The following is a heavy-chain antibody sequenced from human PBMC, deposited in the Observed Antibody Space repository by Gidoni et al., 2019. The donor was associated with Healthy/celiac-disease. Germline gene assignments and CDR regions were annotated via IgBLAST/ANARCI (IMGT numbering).Heavy chain of an antibody. Sequence: QVQLVQSGAEVKKPGASLKVSCKASGYTFNSYDINWVRQATGQGLEWMGWMNPNSGNTGYAQKCQGRVTMTRSTARSTADMELSSLRSEDTAVYYCARVREGDYFDYWGQGTLVTVSS. CDR3: ARVREGDYFDY. J-gene: IGHJ4*02. CDR2: MNPNSGNT. V-gene: IGHV1-8*01. CDR1: GYTFNSYD.